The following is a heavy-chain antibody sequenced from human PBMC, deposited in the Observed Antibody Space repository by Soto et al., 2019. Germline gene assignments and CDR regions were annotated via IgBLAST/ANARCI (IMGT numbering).Heavy chain of an antibody. CDR2: INHSGST. D-gene: IGHD6-13*01. J-gene: IGHJ5*02. CDR1: GGSFSGYY. Sequence: SETLSLTCAVYGGSFSGYYWSWIRQPPGKGLEWIGEINHSGSTNYNPSLKSRVTISVDTSKNQFSLKLSSVTAADTAVYYCAGGVQQLVRDGFDPWGQGTLVTVSS. CDR3: AGGVQQLVRDGFDP. V-gene: IGHV4-34*01.